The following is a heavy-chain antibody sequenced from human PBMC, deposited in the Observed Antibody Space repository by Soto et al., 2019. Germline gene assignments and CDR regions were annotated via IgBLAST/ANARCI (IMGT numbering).Heavy chain of an antibody. CDR1: GGSFSGYY. J-gene: IGHJ5*02. D-gene: IGHD3-10*01. CDR3: ARGPIRITMVRGVIGWFDP. V-gene: IGHV4-34*01. Sequence: PSETLSLTCAVYGGSFSGYYWSWIRPPPGKGLEWIGEINHSGSTNYNPSLKSRVTISVDTSKNQFSLKLSSVTAADTAVYYCARGPIRITMVRGVIGWFDPWGQGTLVTVSS. CDR2: INHSGST.